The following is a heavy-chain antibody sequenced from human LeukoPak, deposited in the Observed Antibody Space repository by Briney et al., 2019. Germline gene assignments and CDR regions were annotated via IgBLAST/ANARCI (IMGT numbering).Heavy chain of an antibody. J-gene: IGHJ3*02. CDR1: GFTFSSYA. D-gene: IGHD2-21*02. V-gene: IGHV3-30-3*01. CDR3: SRGGDHHGFDM. CDR2: ISYDGSNK. Sequence: GGSLRLSCAASGFTFSSYAMHWVRQAPGKGLEWVAVISYDGSNKYYADSVKGRFTISRDNSKNTLYLQMNSLRAEDTAVYYCSRGGDHHGFDMWGQGTMVTVSS.